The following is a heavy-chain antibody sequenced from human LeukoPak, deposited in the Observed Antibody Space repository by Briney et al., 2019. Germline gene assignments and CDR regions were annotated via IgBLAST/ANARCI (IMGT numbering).Heavy chain of an antibody. J-gene: IGHJ6*03. CDR1: GGSFSGYY. CDR3: ARELVTAIPKVYYYYYMDV. V-gene: IGHV4-34*01. CDR2: INHSGST. D-gene: IGHD2-21*02. Sequence: ASETLSLTCAVYGGSFSGYYWSWIRQPPGKGLEWIGDINHSGSTNYNPSLKSRVTISVDTSKNQFSLKLSSVTAADTAVYYCARELVTAIPKVYYYYYMDVWGKGTTVTVSS.